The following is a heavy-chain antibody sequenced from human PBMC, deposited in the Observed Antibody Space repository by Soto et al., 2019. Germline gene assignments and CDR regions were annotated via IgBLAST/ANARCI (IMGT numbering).Heavy chain of an antibody. CDR3: ARQVDDILTDPGWFDP. CDR2: IYYSGST. Sequence: SETLSLTCTVSGGSISSSSYYWGWIRQPPGKGLEWIGSIYYSGSTYYNPSLKSRVTISVDTSKNQFSLKLSSVTAADTVVYYCARQVDDILTDPGWFDPWGQGTLVTVSS. D-gene: IGHD3-9*01. CDR1: GGSISSSSYY. J-gene: IGHJ5*02. V-gene: IGHV4-39*01.